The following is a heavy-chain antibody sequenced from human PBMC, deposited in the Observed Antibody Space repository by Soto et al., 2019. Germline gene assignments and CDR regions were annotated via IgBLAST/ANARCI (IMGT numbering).Heavy chain of an antibody. D-gene: IGHD2-21*02. CDR1: GYTFTGYY. CDR3: AREVVVTVTSNYDGMDV. Sequence: ASVKVSCKASGYTFTGYYMHWVRQAPGQGPEWMGVINPISGTSTYAQKSQGRVTMTRDTSTSTVYMELSSLRSEDTAVYYCAREVVVTVTSNYDGMDVWGHGTTVTVSS. V-gene: IGHV1-46*01. J-gene: IGHJ6*02. CDR2: INPISGTS.